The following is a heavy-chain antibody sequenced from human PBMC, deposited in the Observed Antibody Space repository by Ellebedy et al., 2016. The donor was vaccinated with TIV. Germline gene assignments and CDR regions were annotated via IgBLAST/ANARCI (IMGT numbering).Heavy chain of an antibody. CDR2: FNSDGSST. Sequence: GESLKISCAASGFTFNNYWMHWVRQVPGKGLVWVSRFNSDGSSTSYADSVKGRFTISRDNANNTLYLQMNSLRAEDTAVYYCARGISTMDYWGQGTLVTVSS. D-gene: IGHD5-24*01. CDR3: ARGISTMDY. CDR1: GFTFNNYW. V-gene: IGHV3-74*01. J-gene: IGHJ4*02.